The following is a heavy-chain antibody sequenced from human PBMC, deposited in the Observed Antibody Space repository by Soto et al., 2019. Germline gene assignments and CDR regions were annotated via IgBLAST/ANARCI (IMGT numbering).Heavy chain of an antibody. J-gene: IGHJ4*02. CDR2: IYYSGST. V-gene: IGHV4-31*02. Sequence: SETLSLTCTVSGGSISSGGYYWSWIRQHPGKGLEWIGYIYYSGSTYYNPSLKSRVTISVDTSKNQFSLKLSSVTYDDTAVYYCARAPRIVTAASGIRDSDYWGQGTQVTVSS. CDR3: ARAPRIVTAASGIRDSDY. D-gene: IGHD3-16*02. CDR1: GGSISSGGYY.